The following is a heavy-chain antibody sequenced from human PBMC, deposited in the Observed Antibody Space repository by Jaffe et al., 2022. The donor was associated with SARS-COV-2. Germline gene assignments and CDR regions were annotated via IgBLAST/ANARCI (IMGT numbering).Heavy chain of an antibody. V-gene: IGHV4-38-2*02. D-gene: IGHD3-9*01. J-gene: IGHJ3*02. CDR1: GYSISSGYY. CDR2: IYHSGST. Sequence: QVQLQESGPGLVKPSETLSLTCTVSGYSISSGYYWGWIRQPPGKGLEWIGSIYHSGSTYYNPSLKSRVTISVDTSKNQFSLKLSSVTAADTAVYYCASSSPVLRYFEGGPHDAFDIWGQGTMVTVSS. CDR3: ASSSPVLRYFEGGPHDAFDI.